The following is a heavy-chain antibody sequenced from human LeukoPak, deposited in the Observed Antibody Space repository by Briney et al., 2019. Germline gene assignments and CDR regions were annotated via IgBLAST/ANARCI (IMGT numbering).Heavy chain of an antibody. CDR3: ARDVRPDY. CDR1: GFTFSSYW. CDR2: IKQDGTEK. V-gene: IGHV3-7*04. D-gene: IGHD6-6*01. J-gene: IGHJ4*02. Sequence: GGSLRLSCAASGFTFSSYWMSWVRQAPGEGLEWVSNIKQDGTEKYYMDSVKGRFSISRDNAKNSLYLQMNALRAEDTAVYYCARDVRPDYWGQGTLVTVST.